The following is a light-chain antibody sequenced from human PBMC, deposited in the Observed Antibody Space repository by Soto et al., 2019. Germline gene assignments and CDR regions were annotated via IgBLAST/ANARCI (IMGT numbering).Light chain of an antibody. CDR1: SSNIGGNY. Sequence: QSVLTQPPSASGTPGQRVTVSCSGSSSNIGGNYVYWYQQLPGTAPKLLIHRNNQRASGVPDRFSGSKSDTSASLAISGLRSEDEADYYCATWDDSLNGPVFGGGTQLTVL. CDR3: ATWDDSLNGPV. J-gene: IGLJ7*01. V-gene: IGLV1-47*01. CDR2: RNN.